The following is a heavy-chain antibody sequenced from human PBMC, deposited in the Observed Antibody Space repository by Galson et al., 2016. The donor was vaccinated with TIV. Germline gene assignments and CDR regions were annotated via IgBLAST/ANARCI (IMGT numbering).Heavy chain of an antibody. CDR2: ISTYNGYT. V-gene: IGHV1-18*01. CDR3: AIDPTYYDTYCWGP. CDR1: GYSFTNYG. J-gene: IGHJ5*02. Sequence: SVKVSCKASGYSFTNYGIAWVRQAPGQGLEWMGWISTYNGYTDYAQKLQGRVTMTTDTSTSTAYMVLRSLRSDATALYSCAIDPTYYDTYCWGPWGQGTLVIVSS. D-gene: IGHD3-22*01.